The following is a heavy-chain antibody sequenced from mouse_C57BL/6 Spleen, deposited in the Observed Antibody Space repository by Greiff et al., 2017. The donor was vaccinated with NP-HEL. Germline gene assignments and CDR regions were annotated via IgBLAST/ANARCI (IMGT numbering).Heavy chain of an antibody. Sequence: EVQLVESGGGLVQPGGSMKLSCVASGFTFSNYWMNWVRQSPEKGLEWVAQIRLKSDNYATHYAESVKGRFTISRDDSKSSVYLQMNNLRAEDTGIYYCTGGGRDYFDYWGQGTTLTVSS. CDR3: TGGGRDYFDY. V-gene: IGHV6-3*01. J-gene: IGHJ2*01. D-gene: IGHD6-1*01. CDR1: GFTFSNYW. CDR2: IRLKSDNYAT.